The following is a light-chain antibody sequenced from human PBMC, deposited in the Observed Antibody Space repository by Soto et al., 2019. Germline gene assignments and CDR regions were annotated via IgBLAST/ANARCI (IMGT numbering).Light chain of an antibody. CDR3: QQSGSLPPVI. Sequence: LTESRATVSVSPGERSTLCCRASQHLSRNYLALFQQRPGQAPRLLXXGASTRAAGIPDRFSGSGSVTNFTLRISRLEPEDFAGYYCQQSGSLPPVIFGPGTRWIS. CDR1: QHLSRNY. J-gene: IGKJ3*01. CDR2: GAS. V-gene: IGKV3-20*01.